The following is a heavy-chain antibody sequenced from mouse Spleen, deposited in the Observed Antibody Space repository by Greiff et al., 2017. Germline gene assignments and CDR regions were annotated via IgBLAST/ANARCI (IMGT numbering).Heavy chain of an antibody. J-gene: IGHJ4*01. D-gene: IGHD2-1*01. CDR3: ARGNSFMDY. CDR1: GYTFTDYY. CDR2: INPNNGGT. Sequence: EVQLQQSGPELVKPGASVKISCKASGYTFTDYYMNWVKQSHGKSLEWIGDINPNNGGTSYNQKFKGKATLTVDKSSSTAYMELRSLTSEDSAVYYCARGNSFMDYWGQGTSVTVSS. V-gene: IGHV1-26*01.